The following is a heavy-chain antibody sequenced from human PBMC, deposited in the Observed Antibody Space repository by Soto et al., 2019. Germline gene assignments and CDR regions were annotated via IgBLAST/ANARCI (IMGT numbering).Heavy chain of an antibody. V-gene: IGHV4-4*02. CDR1: GGSISSTNW. CDR3: ARDRRLDY. CDR2: VYHSGST. J-gene: IGHJ4*02. Sequence: SETLSLTCAVSGGSISSTNWWNWVRQPPGKGLEWIGEVYHSGSTNYNPSLKSRVTISVDRSKNKFSLKLSSVTAADTAIYYCARDRRLDYWGQGTLVTVSS.